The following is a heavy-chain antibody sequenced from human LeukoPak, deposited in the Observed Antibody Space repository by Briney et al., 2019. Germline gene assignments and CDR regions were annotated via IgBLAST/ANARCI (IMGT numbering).Heavy chain of an antibody. D-gene: IGHD6-19*01. CDR1: GFTFRTYA. CDR3: AKDRIEAVAGTGGFDY. CDR2: VSYDGSNK. V-gene: IGHV3-30*04. Sequence: PGRSLRLSCAASGFTFRTYAMHWVRQAPGKGLEWVAVVSYDGSNKYYADSVKGRFTISRDNSKNTLYLQMNSLRAEDTAVYYCAKDRIEAVAGTGGFDYWGQGTLVTVSS. J-gene: IGHJ4*02.